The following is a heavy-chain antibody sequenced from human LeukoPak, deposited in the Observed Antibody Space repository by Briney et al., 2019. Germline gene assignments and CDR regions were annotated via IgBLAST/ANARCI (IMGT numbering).Heavy chain of an antibody. D-gene: IGHD1-1*01. Sequence: GGSLRLSCAASGFTFSSYSMNWVRQAPGKGLEWVSSISSSSSYIYYADSVKGRFTISRDNAKNSLYLQMNSLRAEDTAVYYCARHAALERHYYYYYMDVWGKGTTVTVSS. J-gene: IGHJ6*03. V-gene: IGHV3-21*01. CDR3: ARHAALERHYYYYYMDV. CDR1: GFTFSSYS. CDR2: ISSSSSYI.